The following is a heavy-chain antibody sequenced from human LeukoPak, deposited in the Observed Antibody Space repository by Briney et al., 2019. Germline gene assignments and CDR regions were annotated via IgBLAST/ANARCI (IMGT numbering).Heavy chain of an antibody. J-gene: IGHJ6*03. D-gene: IGHD3-3*01. CDR1: GYTFTGYY. Sequence: GASVKVSCKASGYTFTGYYMHWVRQAPGQGLEWMGWINPNSGGTNYAQKFQGRVTMTRDTSISTAYMELSRLRSDDTAVYYCARDAYYDFWSGYYTGYYYYYMDVWGKGTTVTVSS. CDR2: INPNSGGT. CDR3: ARDAYYDFWSGYYTGYYYYYMDV. V-gene: IGHV1-2*02.